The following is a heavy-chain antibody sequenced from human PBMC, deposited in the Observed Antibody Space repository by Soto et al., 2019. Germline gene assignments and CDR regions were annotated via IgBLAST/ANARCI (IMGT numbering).Heavy chain of an antibody. Sequence: ASVKVSCKASGYTFTGYYMHWVRQAPGQGLEWMGWINPNRGGTNYAQKFQGWVTMTRDTSISTAYMELSRLRSDDTAVYYCARGVVVVPAATYYYYMDVWGKGTTVTVSS. D-gene: IGHD2-2*01. CDR1: GYTFTGYY. CDR2: INPNRGGT. V-gene: IGHV1-2*04. J-gene: IGHJ6*03. CDR3: ARGVVVVPAATYYYYMDV.